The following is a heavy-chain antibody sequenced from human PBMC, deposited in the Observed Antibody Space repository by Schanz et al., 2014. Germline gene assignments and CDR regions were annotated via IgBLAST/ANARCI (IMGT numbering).Heavy chain of an antibody. CDR3: ARSGSSSWCFFDY. D-gene: IGHD6-13*01. CDR2: INAGTGNT. CDR1: GYSFTPFP. J-gene: IGHJ4*02. Sequence: QVQLVQSWAEVKGPGASVKVSCKASGYSFTPFPIHWVRQAPGQRLEWMGWINAGTGNTEYSQKFQGRVTITRDTLASTAYMEVSSLRSEDTAVYYFARSGSSSWCFFDYWGQGTLVTVSS. V-gene: IGHV1-3*01.